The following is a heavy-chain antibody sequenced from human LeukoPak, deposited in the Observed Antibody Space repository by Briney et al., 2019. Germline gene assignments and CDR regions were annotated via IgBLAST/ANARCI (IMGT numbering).Heavy chain of an antibody. V-gene: IGHV3-21*01. Sequence: GGSLRLSCAASGFTFSSYSMNWVRQAPGKGLEWVSSISSSSSYIYYADSVKGRFTISRDNAKNSLYLQMNSLRAEDTAVYYCARLYCSGGSCYGSFDYWGQGTLVTVSS. CDR2: ISSSSSYI. CDR1: GFTFSSYS. CDR3: ARLYCSGGSCYGSFDY. J-gene: IGHJ4*02. D-gene: IGHD2-15*01.